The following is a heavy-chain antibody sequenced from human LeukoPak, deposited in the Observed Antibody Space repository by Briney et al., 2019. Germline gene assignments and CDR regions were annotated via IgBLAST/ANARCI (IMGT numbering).Heavy chain of an antibody. CDR3: ARGAAVAGTIDY. CDR2: IYYSGST. V-gene: IGHV4-31*03. Sequence: SETLSLTCTVSGGSISSGGYYWSWIRQHPGKDLEWIGYIYYSGSTYYNPSLKSRVTISVDTSKNQFSLKLSSVTAADTAVYYCARGAAVAGTIDYWGQGTLVTVSS. CDR1: GGSISSGGYY. D-gene: IGHD6-19*01. J-gene: IGHJ4*02.